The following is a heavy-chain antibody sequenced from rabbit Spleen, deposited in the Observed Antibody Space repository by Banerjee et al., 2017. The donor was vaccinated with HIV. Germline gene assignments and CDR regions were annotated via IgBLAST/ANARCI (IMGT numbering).Heavy chain of an antibody. CDR1: GFDFRHYG. Sequence: HLKESGGGLVQPGGSLKLSCKASGFDFRHYGMSWVRQGPGKGLEWIGYIEPIFGRTYYASWVDGRFTISSHNAQNTLYLQLNSLTAADTATYFCARFYAGYGDFGYAAMWGQGTLVTVS. V-gene: IGHV1S7*01. CDR2: IEPIFGRT. J-gene: IGHJ4*01. CDR3: ARFYAGYGDFGYAAM. D-gene: IGHD7-1*01.